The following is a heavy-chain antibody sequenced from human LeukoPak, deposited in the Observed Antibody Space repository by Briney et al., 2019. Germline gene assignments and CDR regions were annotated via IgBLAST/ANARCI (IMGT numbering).Heavy chain of an antibody. V-gene: IGHV3-23*01. Sequence: PGGSLRLSCAASGFTFSSYAMAWVRQAPGKGLEWVSGMNGNGDKVYYADSVKGRFTISRDNSKNTLYLQMNSLRGEDTAVYYCAKRDYYDSDHYYPLFDYGGQGTLVTVSS. D-gene: IGHD3-22*01. CDR2: MNGNGDKV. CDR1: GFTFSSYA. J-gene: IGHJ4*02. CDR3: AKRDYYDSDHYYPLFDY.